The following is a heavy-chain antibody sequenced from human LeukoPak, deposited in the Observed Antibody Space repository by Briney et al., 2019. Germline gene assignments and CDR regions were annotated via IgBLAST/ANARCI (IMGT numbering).Heavy chain of an antibody. CDR3: ARAGYSSSWYNWFDP. D-gene: IGHD6-13*01. CDR2: IYTSGST. V-gene: IGHV4-4*07. CDR1: GGSISSYY. Sequence: SETLSLTCTVSGGSISSYYWSWIRQPAGKGLEWIGRIYTSGSTNYNPSLKSRVTMSVDTSKNQFSLKLSSVTAADTAVYYCARAGYSSSWYNWFDPWGQGTLVTVSS. J-gene: IGHJ5*02.